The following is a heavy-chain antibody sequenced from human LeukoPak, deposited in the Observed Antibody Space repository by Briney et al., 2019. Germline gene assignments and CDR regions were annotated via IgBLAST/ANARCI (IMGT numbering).Heavy chain of an antibody. CDR2: ISPSGTVI. Sequence: GGSLRLSCSASGFTFTDYYMSWIRQAPGKGLEWVSYISPSGTVIYYGDSVKGRFTISRDNAKKSLYLQMNSLRAEDTAVYYCAKDDTWIQLWYDYWGQGTLVTVSS. D-gene: IGHD5-18*01. CDR1: GFTFTDYY. J-gene: IGHJ4*02. V-gene: IGHV3-11*01. CDR3: AKDDTWIQLWYDY.